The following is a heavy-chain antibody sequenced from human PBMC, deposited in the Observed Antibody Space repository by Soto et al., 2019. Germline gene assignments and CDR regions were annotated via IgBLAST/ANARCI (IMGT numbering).Heavy chain of an antibody. CDR3: ARRAGYCSGGSCYLIFDY. D-gene: IGHD2-15*01. Sequence: QVKLQESGPGLVKPSETLSLTCTVSGGSISSYYWSWIRQPQGKGLEWRGHTYYSGSTNYNPSLKCQDTISVDTSKTLFSLKRSSLTPADTAVYYCARRAGYCSGGSCYLIFDYWGQGTLVTVSS. CDR1: GGSISSYY. J-gene: IGHJ4*02. CDR2: TYYSGST. V-gene: IGHV4-59*08.